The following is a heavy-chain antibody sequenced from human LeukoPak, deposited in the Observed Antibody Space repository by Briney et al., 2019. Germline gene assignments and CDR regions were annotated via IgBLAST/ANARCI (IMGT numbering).Heavy chain of an antibody. J-gene: IGHJ4*02. CDR1: GGTFSSYA. D-gene: IGHD6-13*01. Sequence: VASVKVSCKASGGTFSSYAISWVRQAPGQGLEWMGGIIPIFGTANYAQKFQGRVTITADESTSTAYMELSSLRSEDTAVYYCARDHLLYSSSLYWGQGTLVTVSS. CDR3: ARDHLLYSSSLY. V-gene: IGHV1-69*13. CDR2: IIPIFGTA.